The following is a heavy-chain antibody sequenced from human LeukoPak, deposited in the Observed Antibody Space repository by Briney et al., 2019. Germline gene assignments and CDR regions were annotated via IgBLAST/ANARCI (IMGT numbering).Heavy chain of an antibody. D-gene: IGHD3-10*01. CDR1: GGSFSGYY. CDR2: INHSGGT. J-gene: IGHJ5*02. Sequence: SETLSLTCAVYGGSFSGYYWSWIRQPPGKGLEWIGEINHSGGTNYNPSLKSRVTISVDTSKNQFSLKLSSVTAADTAVYYCARGLGSGSYRRFDPWGQGTLVTVSS. V-gene: IGHV4-34*01. CDR3: ARGLGSGSYRRFDP.